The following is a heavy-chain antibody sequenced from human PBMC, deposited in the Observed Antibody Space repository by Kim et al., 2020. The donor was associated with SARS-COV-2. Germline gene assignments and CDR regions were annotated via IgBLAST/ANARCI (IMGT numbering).Heavy chain of an antibody. J-gene: IGHJ4*02. Sequence: GGSLRLSCAASGFTFSSYAMHWVRQAPGKGLEWVAVISYDGSNKYYADSVKGRFTISRDNSKNTLYLQMNSLRAEDTAVYYCARQGGYCSGGSCYSDYWGQGTLVTVSS. CDR3: ARQGGYCSGGSCYSDY. V-gene: IGHV3-30-3*01. D-gene: IGHD2-15*01. CDR2: ISYDGSNK. CDR1: GFTFSSYA.